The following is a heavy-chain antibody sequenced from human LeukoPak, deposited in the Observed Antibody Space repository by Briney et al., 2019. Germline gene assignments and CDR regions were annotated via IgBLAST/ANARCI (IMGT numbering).Heavy chain of an antibody. CDR2: ISESRDDT. Sequence: GGSLRLSCAASGSTFSDYAMSWVRQAPGKGLEWVSSISESRDDTDNADSVKGRFTISRDNSNNTLYLQMHSLRAEDTAVYYCARDYPGDSMLWEDYFDYWGQGTLVTVSS. D-gene: IGHD3-10*02. J-gene: IGHJ4*02. V-gene: IGHV3-23*01. CDR3: ARDYPGDSMLWEDYFDY. CDR1: GSTFSDYA.